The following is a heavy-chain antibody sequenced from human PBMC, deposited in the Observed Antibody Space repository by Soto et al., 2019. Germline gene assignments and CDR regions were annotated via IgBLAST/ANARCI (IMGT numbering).Heavy chain of an antibody. CDR2: IYYSGST. V-gene: IGHV4-31*03. J-gene: IGHJ5*02. CDR1: GGSISSGGYY. D-gene: IGHD3-9*01. CDR3: AREASDYDILTGYYRGWFDP. Sequence: QVQLQESGPGLVKPSQTLSLTCTVSGGSISSGGYYWSWIRQHPGKGREWIGYIYYSGSTYYNPSLKSRVTISVDTSKNQFSLKLSSVTAADTAVYYCAREASDYDILTGYYRGWFDPWGQGTLVTVSS.